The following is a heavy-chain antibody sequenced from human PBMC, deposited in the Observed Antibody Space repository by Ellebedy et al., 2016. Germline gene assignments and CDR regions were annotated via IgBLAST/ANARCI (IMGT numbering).Heavy chain of an antibody. J-gene: IGHJ6*02. V-gene: IGHV3-74*01. CDR3: ARDDFSRGYSYGEYYYYYYGMDV. D-gene: IGHD5-18*01. CDR2: INSDGSST. CDR1: GFTFSSYW. Sequence: GESLKISCAASGFTFSSYWMHWVRQAPGKGLVWVSRINSDGSSTSYADSVKGRFTISRDNAKNTLYLQMNSLRAEDTAVYYCARDDFSRGYSYGEYYYYYYGMDVWGQGTTVTVSS.